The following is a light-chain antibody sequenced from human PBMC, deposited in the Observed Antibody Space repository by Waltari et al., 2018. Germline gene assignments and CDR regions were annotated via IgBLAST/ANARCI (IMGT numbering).Light chain of an antibody. V-gene: IGKV4-1*01. CDR2: WAS. CDR1: QSVFPRSRNKTY. CDR3: QQYYETAHT. J-gene: IGKJ2*01. Sequence: DIVMTQAPDSLAVSPGERATISCKSNQSVFPRSRNKTYLAWYQQKVGQPPKLLIYWASTRGYGFPDRISGSGSATDFTFTVSSLQAEDVAVYYCQQYYETAHTFGQGNKLEIK.